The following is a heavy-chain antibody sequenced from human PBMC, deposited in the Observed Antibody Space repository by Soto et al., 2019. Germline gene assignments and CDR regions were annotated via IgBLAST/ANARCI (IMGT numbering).Heavy chain of an antibody. Sequence: PSETLSLTCTVSGGSISSYYWSWIRQPPGKGLEWIGYIYYSGSTNYNPSLKSRVTISVDTSKNQFSLKLSSVTAADTAVYYCASRARENCSGGSCYANWFDPWGQGTLVTVSS. CDR2: IYYSGST. V-gene: IGHV4-59*12. CDR1: GGSISSYY. CDR3: ASRARENCSGGSCYANWFDP. D-gene: IGHD2-15*01. J-gene: IGHJ5*02.